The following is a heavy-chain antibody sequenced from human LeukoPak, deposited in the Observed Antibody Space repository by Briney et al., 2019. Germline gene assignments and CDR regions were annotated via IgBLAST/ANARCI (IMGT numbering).Heavy chain of an antibody. J-gene: IGHJ4*02. Sequence: GGSLRLSCVASGFTFGKYWMSWVRQAPGKGLEWVANIKLDGSEKNYVDSVKGRFTISRDNSKSTLYLQMDSLRAEDTAVYYCASPNSMAGTHYFHYWGQGTLVTVSS. D-gene: IGHD6-19*01. V-gene: IGHV3-7*01. CDR3: ASPNSMAGTHYFHY. CDR1: GFTFGKYW. CDR2: IKLDGSEK.